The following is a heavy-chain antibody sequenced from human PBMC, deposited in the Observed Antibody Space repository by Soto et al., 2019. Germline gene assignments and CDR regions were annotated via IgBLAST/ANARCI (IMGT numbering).Heavy chain of an antibody. CDR3: AKMEGMDPWAYSFDY. J-gene: IGHJ4*02. CDR1: GFTFSDFA. D-gene: IGHD2-2*03. Sequence: EVQVLESGGGLVQPGGSLRLSCAATGFTFSDFAMSWVRQAPGKGLEWVSRIYGAGNGPHYADSVKGRVTISRDNSKNTLYLQMNSLRAEDTAVYYCAKMEGMDPWAYSFDYWGQGTLDTVSS. CDR2: IYGAGNGP. V-gene: IGHV3-23*01.